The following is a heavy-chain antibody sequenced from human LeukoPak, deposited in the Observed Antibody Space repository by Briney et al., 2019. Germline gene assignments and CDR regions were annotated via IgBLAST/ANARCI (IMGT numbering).Heavy chain of an antibody. V-gene: IGHV1-8*01. CDR2: MNPNSGNT. CDR1: GYTFTSYD. CDR3: ARVRGTMVRGVIYY. D-gene: IGHD3-10*01. J-gene: IGHJ4*02. Sequence: ASVKVSCKASGYTFTSYDINWVRQATGQGLEWMGWMNPNSGNTSYAQKFQGRVTMTRNTSISTAYVELSSLRSEDTAVYYCARVRGTMVRGVIYYWGQGTLVTVSS.